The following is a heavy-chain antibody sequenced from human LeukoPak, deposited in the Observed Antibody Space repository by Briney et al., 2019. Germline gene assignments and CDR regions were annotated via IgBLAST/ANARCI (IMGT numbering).Heavy chain of an antibody. CDR3: AIRPELRFLEWQGAFDI. J-gene: IGHJ3*02. CDR1: GYTFTSYY. Sequence: ASVKVSCKASGYTFTSYYMHWVRQAPGQGLEWMGIINPSGGSTSYAQKFQGRVTMTRDTSTSTVYMELSSLRSEDTAVYYCAIRPELRFLEWQGAFDIWGQGTMVTVSS. V-gene: IGHV1-46*01. D-gene: IGHD3-3*01. CDR2: INPSGGST.